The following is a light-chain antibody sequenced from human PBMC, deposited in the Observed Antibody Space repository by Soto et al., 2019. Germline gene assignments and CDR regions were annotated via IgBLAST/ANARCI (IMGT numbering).Light chain of an antibody. CDR1: QSVSNKY. J-gene: IGKJ2*01. V-gene: IGKV3-20*01. CDR3: QQYCSSPPYS. Sequence: EVVLTQSPGTLSLSPGERATLSCRASQSVSNKYLAWYQQKPGQAPRLLIFGSSDRATGIPDRFSGSGSGTDFTLTISRLEAEDFAVYYCQQYCSSPPYSFGQGTELELK. CDR2: GSS.